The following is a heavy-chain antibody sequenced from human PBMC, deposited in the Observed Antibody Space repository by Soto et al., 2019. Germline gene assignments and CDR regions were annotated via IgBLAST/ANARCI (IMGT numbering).Heavy chain of an antibody. Sequence: SVKVSCKASGGTFSSYAISWVRQAPGQGLEWMGGIIPIFGTANYAQKFQGRVTITADESTSTAYMELSSLRSEDTAVYYCARVTGRSSELGLLRPAPTAEVDSWGQGTLVTSPQ. D-gene: IGHD3-3*01. CDR1: GGTFSSYA. CDR3: ARVTGRSSELGLLRPAPTAEVDS. J-gene: IGHJ4*02. CDR2: IIPIFGTA. V-gene: IGHV1-69*13.